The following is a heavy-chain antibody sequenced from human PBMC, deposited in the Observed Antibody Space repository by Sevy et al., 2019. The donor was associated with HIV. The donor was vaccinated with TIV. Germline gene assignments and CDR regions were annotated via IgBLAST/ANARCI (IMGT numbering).Heavy chain of an antibody. CDR3: ARNRGGLVVPAASPDY. Sequence: ASVKVSCKASGYTFTSYGISWVRQAPGQGLEWMGWIGAYNGNTNYAQKLQGRVTMTTDTSTSTAYMELRSLRSDDTAVYYCARNRGGLVVPAASPDYWGQGTLVTVSS. V-gene: IGHV1-18*01. CDR2: IGAYNGNT. CDR1: GYTFTSYG. J-gene: IGHJ4*02. D-gene: IGHD2-2*01.